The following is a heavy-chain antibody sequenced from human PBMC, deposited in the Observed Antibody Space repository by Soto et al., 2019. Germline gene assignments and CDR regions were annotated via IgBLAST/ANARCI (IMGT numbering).Heavy chain of an antibody. CDR1: GYTFTNYG. CDR3: ARDGDEEANFDP. D-gene: IGHD4-17*01. CDR2: INAYNGYT. Sequence: QVQLMQSGAEVKKPGASVKVSCKASGYTFTNYGISWVRQAPGQGLEWMGWINAYNGYTSYAQRFQGRVTMATDTPTSTAYMELRSLRSDDTAVYYCARDGDEEANFDPWGQGTLVTVSS. V-gene: IGHV1-18*01. J-gene: IGHJ5*02.